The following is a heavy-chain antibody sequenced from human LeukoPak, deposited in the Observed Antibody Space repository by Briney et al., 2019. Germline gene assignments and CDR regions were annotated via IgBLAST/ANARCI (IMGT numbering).Heavy chain of an antibody. CDR3: ARGYCSSTSCPPSGY. D-gene: IGHD2-2*01. CDR1: GFTFSSYG. V-gene: IGHV3-33*01. Sequence: PGGSLRLSCAASGFTFSSYGMHWVRQAPGKGLEWVAVIWYDGSNKYYADSVKGRFTISRDNSKTTLYLQMNRLRAEDTAVYYCARGYCSSTSCPPSGYWGQGTLVTVPS. J-gene: IGHJ4*02. CDR2: IWYDGSNK.